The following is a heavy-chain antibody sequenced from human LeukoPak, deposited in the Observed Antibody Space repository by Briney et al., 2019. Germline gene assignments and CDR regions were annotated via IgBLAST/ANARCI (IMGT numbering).Heavy chain of an antibody. J-gene: IGHJ6*02. CDR2: ISYDGSNK. V-gene: IGHV3-30-3*01. Sequence: GGSLRLSCAASGFTFSSYAMHWVRQAPGKGLEWVAVISYDGSNKYYADSVKGRFTISRDNSKNTLYLQMNSLRAEDTAVYYCAREYGSGSYNILINYYGMDVWGQGTTVTVSS. D-gene: IGHD3-10*01. CDR1: GFTFSSYA. CDR3: AREYGSGSYNILINYYGMDV.